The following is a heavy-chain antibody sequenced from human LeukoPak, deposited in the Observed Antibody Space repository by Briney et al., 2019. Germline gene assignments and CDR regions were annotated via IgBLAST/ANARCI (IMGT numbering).Heavy chain of an antibody. V-gene: IGHV3-33*01. CDR2: IWYDGINK. CDR3: TRDLTVATIRTPLQH. D-gene: IGHD5-12*01. Sequence: PGGSLRLSCAASGFTFSNYGMHWVRQAPGKGLERVAVIWYDGINKYYTDSVKGRFTISRDNSRNTVHLQMNSLRAEDTAVYYCTRDLTVATIRTPLQHWGQGTLVTVSS. CDR1: GFTFSNYG. J-gene: IGHJ1*01.